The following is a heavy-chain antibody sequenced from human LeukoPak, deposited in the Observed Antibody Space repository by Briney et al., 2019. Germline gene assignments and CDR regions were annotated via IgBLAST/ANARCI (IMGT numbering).Heavy chain of an antibody. CDR3: ATPMVRGVIETDY. CDR2: ISSSGSTI. V-gene: IGHV3-11*01. Sequence: GGSLRLSCAASGFTFSDYYMSWIRQAPGKGLEWVSYISSSGSTIYYADSVKGRFTISRDNAKNSLYLQMNSLRAEDTAAYYCATPMVRGVIETDYWGQGTLVTVSS. CDR1: GFTFSDYY. D-gene: IGHD3-10*01. J-gene: IGHJ4*02.